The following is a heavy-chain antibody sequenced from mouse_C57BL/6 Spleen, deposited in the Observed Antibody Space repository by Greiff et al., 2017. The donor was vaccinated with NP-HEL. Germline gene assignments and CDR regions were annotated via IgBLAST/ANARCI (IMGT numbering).Heavy chain of an antibody. J-gene: IGHJ3*01. CDR3: TRDYGSSPWFAY. CDR2: IDPETGGT. CDR1: GYTFTDYE. V-gene: IGHV1-15*01. Sequence: QVQLQQSGAELVRPGASVTLSCKASGYTFTDYEMHWVKQTPVHGLEWIGAIDPETGGTAYNQKFKGKAILTADKSSSTAYMELRSLTSGDSAVYYCTRDYGSSPWFAYWGQGTLVTVSA. D-gene: IGHD1-1*01.